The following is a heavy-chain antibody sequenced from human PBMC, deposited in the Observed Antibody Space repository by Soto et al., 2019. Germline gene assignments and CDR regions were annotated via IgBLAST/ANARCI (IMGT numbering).Heavy chain of an antibody. J-gene: IGHJ4*02. CDR1: GFTFSSYA. D-gene: IGHD1-26*01. CDR3: ARLGSGSYYDH. V-gene: IGHV3-23*01. Sequence: EVQLLQSGGGLVQPGGSLRLSCAASGFTFSSYAMRWVRQAPVKGVEWVSAISGIGDSTYYADSVKGRFTISRDNSKNTLYLQMNSLRAEDTAVYYCARLGSGSYYDHCGQGTLVTVSS. CDR2: ISGIGDST.